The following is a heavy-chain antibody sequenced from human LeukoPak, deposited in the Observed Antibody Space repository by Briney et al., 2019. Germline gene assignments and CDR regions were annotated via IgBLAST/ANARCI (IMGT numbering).Heavy chain of an antibody. CDR2: IWYDGSNK. V-gene: IGHV3-33*01. CDR1: GFTFSSYG. Sequence: GGSLRLSCAASGFTFSSYGMHWVRQAPGKGLEWVAVIWYDGSNKYYADSVKGRFTISRDNPKNTLYLQMNSLRAEDTAVYYCAREGEGYYDAFDIWGQGTMVTVSS. J-gene: IGHJ3*02. CDR3: AREGEGYYDAFDI. D-gene: IGHD3-16*01.